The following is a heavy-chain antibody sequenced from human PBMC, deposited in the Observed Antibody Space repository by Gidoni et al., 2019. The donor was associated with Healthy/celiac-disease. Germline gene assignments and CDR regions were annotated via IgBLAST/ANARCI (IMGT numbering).Heavy chain of an antibody. D-gene: IGHD3-22*01. Sequence: EVQLVESGGGCVQPGRSLSLSCTASGFTFGDYAMSWVRQAPGKGLEWVGFIRSKAYGGTTEYAASVKGRFTISRDDSKSIAYLQMNSLKTEDTAVYYCTRVRGITMIVVVIDWGQGTLVTVAS. CDR2: IRSKAYGGTT. CDR1: GFTFGDYA. V-gene: IGHV3-49*04. CDR3: TRVRGITMIVVVID. J-gene: IGHJ4*02.